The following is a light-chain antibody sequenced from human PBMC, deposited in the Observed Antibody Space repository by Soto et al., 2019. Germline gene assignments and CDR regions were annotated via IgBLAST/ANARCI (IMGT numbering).Light chain of an antibody. V-gene: IGKV3-11*01. CDR2: DAS. CDR3: QQRYAWHPLT. Sequence: EIVLTQSPATLSLSLGERATLSCRASQSVSVYLAWYQQRPGKPPRLLIYDASKRATGGPARFSGSGSETDFTRPSSSLEPADFAGDYCQQRYAWHPLTFGGGTKVEFK. CDR1: QSVSVY. J-gene: IGKJ4*01.